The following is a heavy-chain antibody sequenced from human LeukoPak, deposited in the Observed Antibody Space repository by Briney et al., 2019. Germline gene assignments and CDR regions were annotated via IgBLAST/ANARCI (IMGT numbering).Heavy chain of an antibody. Sequence: TGGSLRLSSAASGFTFDDYGMSWVRQAPGKGLEWVSGINWNGGSTGYADSVKGRFTISGDKAKNSLYLQMNSLRVEDTAVYYCARDYKYAFDNWGQGTLVTVSS. J-gene: IGHJ4*02. CDR3: ARDYKYAFDN. CDR1: GFTFDDYG. CDR2: INWNGGST. V-gene: IGHV3-20*04. D-gene: IGHD5-24*01.